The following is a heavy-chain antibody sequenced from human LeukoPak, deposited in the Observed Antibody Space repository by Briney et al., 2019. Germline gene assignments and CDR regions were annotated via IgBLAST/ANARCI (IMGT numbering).Heavy chain of an antibody. CDR1: GGSISSSNW. CDR3: AREVSGRLRRGEDY. V-gene: IGHV4-4*02. J-gene: IGHJ4*02. D-gene: IGHD3-10*01. Sequence: PSETLSLTCAVSGGSISSSNWWSWVRQPPGKGLEWIGEIYHSGSTNYNPSLKSRVTISVDKSKNQFSLKLSSVTAADTAVYYCAREVSGRLRRGEDYWGQGTLVTVSS. CDR2: IYHSGST.